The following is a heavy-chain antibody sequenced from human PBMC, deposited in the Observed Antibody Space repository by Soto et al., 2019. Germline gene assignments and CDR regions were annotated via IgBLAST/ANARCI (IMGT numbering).Heavy chain of an antibody. CDR2: IYHSGST. CDR1: GGSISSGGYS. CDR3: ARAIGWFGELLGGYYFDY. V-gene: IGHV4-30-2*01. D-gene: IGHD3-10*01. J-gene: IGHJ4*02. Sequence: QLQLQESGSGLVKPSQTLSLTCAVSGGSISSGGYSWSWIRQPPGKGLEWIGYIYHSGSTYYYPSIKSRVSTSVDRSKNQFSLRLSSVTAAGTAVYYCARAIGWFGELLGGYYFDYGGPGTLVTVSS.